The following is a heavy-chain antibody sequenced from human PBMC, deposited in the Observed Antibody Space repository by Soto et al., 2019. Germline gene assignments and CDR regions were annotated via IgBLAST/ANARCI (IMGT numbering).Heavy chain of an antibody. CDR1: GGTFSSYA. CDR3: ARDDVRLGVVVTQRHDAFDI. Sequence: SVKVTFKASGGTFSSYAISGERQAPGQGLEGMGGIIPIFGTANYAQKFQGRVTITADESTSTAYMELSSLRSEDTAVYYCARDDVRLGVVVTQRHDAFDIWGQGTMVTVSS. CDR2: IIPIFGTA. D-gene: IGHD3-22*01. V-gene: IGHV1-69*13. J-gene: IGHJ3*02.